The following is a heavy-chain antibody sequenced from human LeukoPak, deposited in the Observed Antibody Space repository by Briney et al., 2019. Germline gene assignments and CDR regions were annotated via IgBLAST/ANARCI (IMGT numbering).Heavy chain of an antibody. CDR3: ARDLYGDYAFDI. V-gene: IGHV3-21*01. CDR2: FSSSGNHV. CDR1: GFTFTSYS. D-gene: IGHD4-17*01. Sequence: GGSLRLSRAASGFTFTSYSMNWVRQAPGRGLEWVASFSSSGNHVDYADSVKGRFTISRDNGQSSLYLQMTGLRDEDTAVYYCARDLYGDYAFDIWGQGTMVTVSS. J-gene: IGHJ3*02.